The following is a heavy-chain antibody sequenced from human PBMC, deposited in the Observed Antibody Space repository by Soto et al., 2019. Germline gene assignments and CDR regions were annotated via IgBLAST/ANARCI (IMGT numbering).Heavy chain of an antibody. CDR1: GVSIKSWAYS. J-gene: IGHJ5*02. Sequence: LSLTCAVSGVSIKSWAYSWRCIGEPPGQGLEWIGYMYHSGNTYYNPSVKGRFTISRDNSKNTLYLQMNSLRAEDTAVYYCAKGSAAAGRVWFDPWGQGTLVTVAS. V-gene: IGHV4-30-2*01. D-gene: IGHD6-13*01. CDR2: MYHSGNT. CDR3: AKGSAAAGRVWFDP.